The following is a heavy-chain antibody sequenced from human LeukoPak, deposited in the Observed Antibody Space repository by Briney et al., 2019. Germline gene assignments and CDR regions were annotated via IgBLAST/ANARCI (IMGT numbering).Heavy chain of an antibody. CDR1: GYTFTGYY. CDR3: ARGPKGSSWYDYYYYYYMDV. Sequence: SVKVSCKASGYTFTGYYMHWVRQAPGQGLEWMGWINPNSGGANYAQKFQGRVTMTRDTSISTAYMELSRLRSDDTAVYYCARGPKGSSWYDYYYYYYMDVWGKGTTVTVSS. V-gene: IGHV1-2*02. CDR2: INPNSGGA. J-gene: IGHJ6*03. D-gene: IGHD6-13*01.